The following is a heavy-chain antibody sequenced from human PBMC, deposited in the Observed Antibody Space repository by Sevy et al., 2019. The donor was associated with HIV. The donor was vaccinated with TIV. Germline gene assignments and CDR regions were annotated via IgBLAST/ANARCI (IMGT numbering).Heavy chain of an antibody. J-gene: IGHJ3*01. Sequence: GGSLRLSCAASGFTFSTYDMHWVRQVAGAGLEWVSGIGTLLDTYYAASVKGRFIISRDNAKNSLFLQMNSLRAGDTAIYYCARACTAAGYKSGPIDAFDVWGQRTVVTVSS. CDR2: IGTLLDT. CDR1: GFTFSTYD. D-gene: IGHD6-13*01. V-gene: IGHV3-13*01. CDR3: ARACTAAGYKSGPIDAFDV.